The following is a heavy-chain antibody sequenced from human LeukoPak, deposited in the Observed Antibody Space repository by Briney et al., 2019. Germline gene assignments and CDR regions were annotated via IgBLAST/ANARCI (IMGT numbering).Heavy chain of an antibody. Sequence: ASVKVSCKASGGTFSSYAFNWVRQAPGQGLEWMGRIIPNLGIANYAQKFQGRVTITADKSTITAYMELSSLRSEDTAVYYCARGLYSGWYVYWGQGTLVTVSS. CDR2: IIPNLGIA. CDR3: ARGLYSGWYVY. J-gene: IGHJ4*02. CDR1: GGTFSSYA. D-gene: IGHD6-19*01. V-gene: IGHV1-69*04.